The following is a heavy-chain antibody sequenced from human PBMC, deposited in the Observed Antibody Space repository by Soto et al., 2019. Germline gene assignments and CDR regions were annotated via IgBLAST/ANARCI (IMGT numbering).Heavy chain of an antibody. Sequence: GGSLRLSCTASGFTFNNYAMSWVRQAPGKGLEWISVISHNGGATYYADSVKGRFTISRDNSQNTLSLQMNSLRAEDAAVYHCAKDRATMIRGVNDYWGQGTLVTVSS. V-gene: IGHV3-23*01. CDR2: ISHNGGAT. CDR3: AKDRATMIRGVNDY. CDR1: GFTFNNYA. J-gene: IGHJ4*02. D-gene: IGHD3-10*01.